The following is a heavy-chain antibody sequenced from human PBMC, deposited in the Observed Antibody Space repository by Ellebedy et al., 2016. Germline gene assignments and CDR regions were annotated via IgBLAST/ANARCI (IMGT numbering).Heavy chain of an antibody. V-gene: IGHV4-39*07. D-gene: IGHD6-19*01. CDR2: ISYSGST. CDR1: GGSISSSGYY. J-gene: IGHJ5*02. CDR3: AREIAVAGNVFDP. Sequence: SETLSLTXTVSGGSISSSGYYWGWIRQPPGKGLECIGSISYSGSTYYNPSLKSRVTIFVDTSKNQFSLKLSSVTAADTAVYYCAREIAVAGNVFDPWGQGTLVTVSS.